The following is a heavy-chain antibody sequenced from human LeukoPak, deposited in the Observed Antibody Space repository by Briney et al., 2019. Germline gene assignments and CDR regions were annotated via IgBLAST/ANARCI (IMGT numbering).Heavy chain of an antibody. D-gene: IGHD3-10*01. J-gene: IGHJ5*01. Sequence: PGGSLRLSCAAYGFTFRRYGMTWVRQAPGKGLEWVSAISDSGGDITSYADSVKGRFTISRDNSKNTLYLQMNSLRAEDTAIYYCEPRGVEAAWGHGALVTVPS. CDR2: ISDSGGDIT. CDR1: GFTFRRYG. CDR3: EPRGVEAA. V-gene: IGHV3-23*01.